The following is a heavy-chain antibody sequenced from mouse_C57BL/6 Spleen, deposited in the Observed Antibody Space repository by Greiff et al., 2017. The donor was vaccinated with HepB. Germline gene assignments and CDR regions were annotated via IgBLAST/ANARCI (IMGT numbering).Heavy chain of an antibody. Sequence: VQLQQSGAELVRPGASVTLSCKASGYTFTDYEMHWVKQTPVHGLEWIGAIDPETGGTAYNQKFKGKAILTADKSSSTAYMELRSLTSEDSAVYYCTKGIIYEGYWGQGTTLTVSS. V-gene: IGHV1-15*01. CDR3: TKGIIYEGY. J-gene: IGHJ2*01. CDR2: IDPETGGT. D-gene: IGHD2-3*01. CDR1: GYTFTDYE.